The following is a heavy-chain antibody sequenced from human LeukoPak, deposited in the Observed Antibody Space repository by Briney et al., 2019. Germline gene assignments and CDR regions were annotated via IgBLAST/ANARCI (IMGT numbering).Heavy chain of an antibody. D-gene: IGHD2-15*01. CDR2: INPSGGST. CDR3: ASTGSGDMQYYFDY. CDR1: GYTFTSVY. Sequence: ASVKVSCKASGYTFTSVYMDWVRQAPGQGLEWMGIINPSGGSTSYAQKFEGRVTMTRDMSTSTVYMELSSLRSEDTAVYYCASTGSGDMQYYFDYWGQGTLVTVSS. J-gene: IGHJ4*02. V-gene: IGHV1-46*01.